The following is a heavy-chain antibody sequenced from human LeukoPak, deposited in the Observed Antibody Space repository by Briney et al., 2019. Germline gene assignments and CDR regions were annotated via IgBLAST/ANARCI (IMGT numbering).Heavy chain of an antibody. CDR3: AREGVYLYYFDY. D-gene: IGHD5/OR15-5a*01. Sequence: GGSLRLXCAASGFTFSSYEMNWVRQAPGKGLEWVSYISSSGSTIYYADSVKGRFTISRDNAKDSLYLQMNSLRAEDTAVYYCAREGVYLYYFDYWGQGTLVTVSS. J-gene: IGHJ4*02. V-gene: IGHV3-48*03. CDR1: GFTFSSYE. CDR2: ISSSGSTI.